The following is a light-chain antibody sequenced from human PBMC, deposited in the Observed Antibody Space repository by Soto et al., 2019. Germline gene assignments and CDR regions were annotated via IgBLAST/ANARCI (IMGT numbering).Light chain of an antibody. J-gene: IGKJ3*01. V-gene: IGKV3-11*01. CDR3: QQRSNWQGT. CDR1: QSVSSY. CDR2: DAS. Sequence: EIVLTQSPATLSLSPVERATLSCMASQSVSSYLAWYQQKPGQAPRLLIYDASNRATGIPARFSGSGSGTDFTLTISSLEPEDFAVYYCQQRSNWQGTFGPGTKVDIK.